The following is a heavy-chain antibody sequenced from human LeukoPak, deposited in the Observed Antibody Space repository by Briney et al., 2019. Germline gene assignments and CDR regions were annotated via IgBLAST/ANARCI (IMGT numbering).Heavy chain of an antibody. J-gene: IGHJ4*02. CDR3: ARVGGTYEGLVDY. CDR1: GYTFTSYY. Sequence: ASVKVSCKASGYTFTSYYMHWVRQAPGQGLEWMGIINPSGGSTSYAQKFQGRVTMTTDTSTSTAYMELRSLRSDDTAMYFCARVGGTYEGLVDYWGQGTLVTVSS. V-gene: IGHV1-46*01. D-gene: IGHD1-26*01. CDR2: INPSGGST.